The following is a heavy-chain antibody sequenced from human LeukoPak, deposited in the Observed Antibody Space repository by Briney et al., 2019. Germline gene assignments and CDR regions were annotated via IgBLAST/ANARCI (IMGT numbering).Heavy chain of an antibody. Sequence: SETLSLTCTVSGGSISSRPYYWGWVRQPPGKGLEWIGSISYSGSTHYNASLKSRVTISVDTSKNHFSLRLSSVTAADTAVYYCATLEIGDYYFDYWGQGTLVTVSS. J-gene: IGHJ4*02. CDR2: ISYSGST. CDR3: ATLEIGDYYFDY. CDR1: GGSISSRPYY. D-gene: IGHD3-16*01. V-gene: IGHV4-39*01.